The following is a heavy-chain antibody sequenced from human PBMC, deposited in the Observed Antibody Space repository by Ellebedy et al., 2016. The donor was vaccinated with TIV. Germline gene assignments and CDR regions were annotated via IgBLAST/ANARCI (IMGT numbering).Heavy chain of an antibody. Sequence: SETLSLTXAVYGGSFSGYYWSWIRQPPGKGLEWIGEINHSGSTNYNPSLKSRVTISVDTSKNQFSLKLSSVTAADTAVYYCARVGCSSTSCYEPLDAFDIWGQGTMVTVSS. CDR3: ARVGCSSTSCYEPLDAFDI. CDR1: GGSFSGYY. CDR2: INHSGST. V-gene: IGHV4-34*01. J-gene: IGHJ3*02. D-gene: IGHD2-2*01.